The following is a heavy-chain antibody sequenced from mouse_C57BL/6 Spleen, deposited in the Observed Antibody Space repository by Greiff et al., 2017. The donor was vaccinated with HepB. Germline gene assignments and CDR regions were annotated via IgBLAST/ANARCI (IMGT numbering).Heavy chain of an antibody. CDR1: GYTFTSYW. J-gene: IGHJ2*01. Sequence: QVQLQQPGAELVKPGASVKLSCKASGYTFTSYWMQWVKQRPGQGLEWIGEIDPSDSYTNYNQKFKGKATLTVDTSSSTAYMQLSSLTSEDSAVYYCARNYYYGSSPYYFDYWGQGTTLTVSS. D-gene: IGHD1-1*01. V-gene: IGHV1-50*01. CDR2: IDPSDSYT. CDR3: ARNYYYGSSPYYFDY.